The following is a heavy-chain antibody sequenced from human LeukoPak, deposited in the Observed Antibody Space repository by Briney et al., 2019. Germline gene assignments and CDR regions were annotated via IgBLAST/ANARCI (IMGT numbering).Heavy chain of an antibody. CDR1: GYTFTSYD. Sequence: ASVKVSCKASGYTFTSYDINCVRQSTGQGLEWMGWMNPNSGNTGYAQKFQGRVTMTRNTSISTAYMELSSLRSEDTAVYYCARGHSSSWFTLGYYYGMDVWGQGTTVTVSS. CDR2: MNPNSGNT. V-gene: IGHV1-8*01. D-gene: IGHD6-13*01. CDR3: ARGHSSSWFTLGYYYGMDV. J-gene: IGHJ6*02.